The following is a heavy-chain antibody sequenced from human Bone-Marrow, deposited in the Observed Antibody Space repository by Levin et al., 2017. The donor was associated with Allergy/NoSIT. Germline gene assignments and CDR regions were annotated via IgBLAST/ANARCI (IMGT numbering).Heavy chain of an antibody. CDR2: IWNDGSNK. J-gene: IGHJ6*02. D-gene: IGHD1-1*01. CDR1: GFSFRIYG. CDR3: ARAGYNDYRVPYYAMDL. V-gene: IGHV3-33*01. Sequence: GGSLRLSCAASGFSFRIYGMHWVRQAPGKGLTWVAFIWNDGSNKYYADSVEGRFTISRDNSKNTLSLQMNSLGAEDAGVYYCARAGYNDYRVPYYAMDLWGQGTTVTVSS.